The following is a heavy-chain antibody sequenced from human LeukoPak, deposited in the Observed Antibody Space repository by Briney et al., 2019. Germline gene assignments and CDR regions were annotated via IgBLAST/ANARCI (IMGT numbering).Heavy chain of an antibody. CDR1: GFTFSSYA. J-gene: IGHJ4*02. V-gene: IGHV3-30-3*01. Sequence: GGSLRLSCAASGFTFSSYAMHWVRQAPGKGLEWVAVISYDGSNKYYADSVKGRFTISRDNSKNTLYLQMNSLRAEDTAVYYCARDESYYFDHWGQGTLVTVSS. CDR3: ARDESYYFDH. CDR2: ISYDGSNK.